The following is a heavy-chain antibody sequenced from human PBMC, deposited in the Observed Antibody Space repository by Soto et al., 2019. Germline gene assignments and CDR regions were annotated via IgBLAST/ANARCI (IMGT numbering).Heavy chain of an antibody. D-gene: IGHD6-19*01. CDR1: GFTFSDHY. V-gene: IGHV3-72*01. J-gene: IGHJ4*02. Sequence: EVQLVESGGGLVQPGGSLRLSCVVSGFTFSDHYMDWVRQAPGKGLEWVGRIRDKPMGYTTEYAASVKGRFTISRDDSKNSLFLQLNSLKAEDTAVYYCARPRSSALSDTYFVYWGQGALVTVSS. CDR3: ARPRSSALSDTYFVY. CDR2: IRDKPMGYTT.